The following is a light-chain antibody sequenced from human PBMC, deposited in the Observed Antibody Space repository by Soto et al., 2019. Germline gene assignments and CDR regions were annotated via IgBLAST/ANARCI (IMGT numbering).Light chain of an antibody. CDR2: GAS. Sequence: EIVLTQSPGTLSLSPGERATLSCRASQSVSSSYLAWYQQKPGQAPRLLIYGASSRATGIPDRFGGSGPGKDFTLTISRLEPEDFAVYYCQQYGSSGYTFGQGTKLEIK. CDR1: QSVSSSY. V-gene: IGKV3-20*01. CDR3: QQYGSSGYT. J-gene: IGKJ2*01.